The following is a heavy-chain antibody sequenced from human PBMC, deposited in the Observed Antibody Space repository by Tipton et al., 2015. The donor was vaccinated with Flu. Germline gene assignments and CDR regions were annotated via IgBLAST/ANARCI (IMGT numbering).Heavy chain of an antibody. V-gene: IGHV4-59*01. CDR2: IYYSGST. Sequence: LRLSCTVSGGSISSYYWSWIRQPPGKGLEWIGYIYYSGSTNYNPSLKSRVTISVDTSKNQFSLKLSSVTAADTAVYYCARESNLFFDYWGQGTLVTVSS. CDR1: GGSISSYY. CDR3: ARESNLFFDY. J-gene: IGHJ4*02.